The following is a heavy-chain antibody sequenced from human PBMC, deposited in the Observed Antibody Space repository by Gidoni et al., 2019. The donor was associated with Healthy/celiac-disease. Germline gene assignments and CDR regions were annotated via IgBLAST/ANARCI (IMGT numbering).Heavy chain of an antibody. Sequence: QVQLQQWGAGLLKPSETLSLTCAVYGGSFSGYYWSWIRQPPGKGLEWIGEINHSGSTNYNPSLNSRVTISVDTSKNQFSLKLSSVTAADTAVYYCARGVPPRSGSYYYYYGMDVWGQGTTVTVSS. CDR2: INHSGST. CDR1: GGSFSGYY. V-gene: IGHV4-34*01. CDR3: ARGVPPRSGSYYYYYGMDV. D-gene: IGHD3-10*01. J-gene: IGHJ6*02.